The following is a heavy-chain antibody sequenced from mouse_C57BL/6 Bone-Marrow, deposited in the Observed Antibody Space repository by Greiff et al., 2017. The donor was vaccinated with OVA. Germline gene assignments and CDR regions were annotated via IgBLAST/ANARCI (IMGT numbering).Heavy chain of an antibody. D-gene: IGHD1-1*01. J-gene: IGHJ4*01. CDR1: GYTFTSYG. Sequence: VQLQQSGAELARPGASVKLSCKASGYTFTSYGISWVKQRTGQGLEWIGEIYPRSGNTYYNEKFKGKATLTADKSSSTAYMELRSLTSEDSAVYFCARDDYYGYYYAMDYWGQGTSVTVSS. CDR3: ARDDYYGYYYAMDY. CDR2: IYPRSGNT. V-gene: IGHV1-81*01.